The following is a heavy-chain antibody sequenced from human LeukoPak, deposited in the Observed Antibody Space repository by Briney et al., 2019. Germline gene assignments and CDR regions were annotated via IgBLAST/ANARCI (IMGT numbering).Heavy chain of an antibody. Sequence: GGSLRLSCAASGFTFSSYEMNWVRQAPGKGLEWVSYISSSGSTIYYADSVKGRFTISRDNSKNTLYLQMNSLRAEDTAVYYCAIYIVRGTFDYWGQGTLVTVSS. CDR3: AIYIVRGTFDY. J-gene: IGHJ4*02. CDR2: ISSSGSTI. D-gene: IGHD3-10*01. CDR1: GFTFSSYE. V-gene: IGHV3-48*03.